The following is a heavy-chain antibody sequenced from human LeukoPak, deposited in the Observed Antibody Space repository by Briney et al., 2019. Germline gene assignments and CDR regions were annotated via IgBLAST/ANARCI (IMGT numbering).Heavy chain of an antibody. CDR3: ARDYYDSSV. CDR2: IYHSGST. V-gene: IGHV4-38-2*02. D-gene: IGHD3-22*01. CDR1: GYSISSGYY. J-gene: IGHJ3*01. Sequence: SETLSLTCTVSGYSISSGYYWGWIRPPPGKGLEWIGSIYHSGSTYYNPSLKSRVTISVDTSKNQFSLKLSSVTAADTAVYYCARDYYDSSVWGQGTMVTVSS.